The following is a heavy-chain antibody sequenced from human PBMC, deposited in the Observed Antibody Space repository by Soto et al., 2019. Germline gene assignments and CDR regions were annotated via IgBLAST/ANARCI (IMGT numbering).Heavy chain of an antibody. V-gene: IGHV3-74*01. CDR3: VRHFDK. CDR2: IISDGSST. Sequence: WSLRLSCAASGFAFSSYWMHWVRQAPGKGLVWVSRIISDGSSTTYADSVKGRFTISRDNAKNTLYLQMNSLRAGDTAVYYCVRHFDKWGQGTLVTVSS. J-gene: IGHJ4*02. CDR1: GFAFSSYW.